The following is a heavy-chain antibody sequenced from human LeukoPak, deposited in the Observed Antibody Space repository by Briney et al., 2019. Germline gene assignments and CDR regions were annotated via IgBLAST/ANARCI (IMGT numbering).Heavy chain of an antibody. CDR2: ISYDGSNK. V-gene: IGHV3-30*18. CDR1: GXTFSSYG. Sequence: GGSLRLSCAASGXTFSSYGMHWVRQAPGKGLEWVAVISYDGSNKYYADSVKGRFTISRDNSKNTLYLQMNSLRAEDTAVYYCAQDVVAGTYPYYYYGMDVWGQGTTVTVSS. D-gene: IGHD6-19*01. CDR3: AQDVVAGTYPYYYYGMDV. J-gene: IGHJ6*02.